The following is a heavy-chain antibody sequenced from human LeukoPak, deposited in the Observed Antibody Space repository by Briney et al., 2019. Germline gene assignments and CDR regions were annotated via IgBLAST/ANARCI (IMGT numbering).Heavy chain of an antibody. Sequence: KPSETLSLTCTVSGGSISSSSYYLTWIRQPPGKGLEWIGSIYYSGSTNYNPSLKSRVSISGDTSKNQFFLKLSSVTAADTAVHYCARHVYSSNAFDIWGQGTVVTVSS. CDR2: IYYSGST. J-gene: IGHJ3*02. D-gene: IGHD5-12*01. V-gene: IGHV4-39*01. CDR3: ARHVYSSNAFDI. CDR1: GGSISSSSYY.